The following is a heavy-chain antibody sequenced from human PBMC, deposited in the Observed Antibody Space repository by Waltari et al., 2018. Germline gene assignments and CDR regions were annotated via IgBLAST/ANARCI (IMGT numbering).Heavy chain of an antibody. J-gene: IGHJ4*02. D-gene: IGHD5-18*01. V-gene: IGHV4-38-2*02. CDR3: ARDKRGTAMVTH. Sequence: QVQLQESGPGLVTPSETLSLPCPVSGGPISGSYWSWIRQPPGKGLEWIWSIYHSGSTYYNPSLKSRVTISVDTSKNQFSLKLSSVTAADTAVYYCARDKRGTAMVTHWGQGTLVTVSS. CDR2: IYHSGST. CDR1: GGPISGSY.